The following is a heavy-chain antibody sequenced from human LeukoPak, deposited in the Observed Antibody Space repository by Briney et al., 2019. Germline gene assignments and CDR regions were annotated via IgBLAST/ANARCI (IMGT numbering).Heavy chain of an antibody. CDR2: ISGSGGGST. J-gene: IGHJ4*02. Sequence: PGGSLRLSCAASGFTFSSYAMIWVRQAPGKGLEWVSAISGSGGGSTYYADSVKGRFTISRDNSKNTLYLQMNSLRAEDTAVYYCAKDDDDYEFDYWGQGTLVTVSS. CDR3: AKDDDDYEFDY. V-gene: IGHV3-23*01. D-gene: IGHD4-17*01. CDR1: GFTFSSYA.